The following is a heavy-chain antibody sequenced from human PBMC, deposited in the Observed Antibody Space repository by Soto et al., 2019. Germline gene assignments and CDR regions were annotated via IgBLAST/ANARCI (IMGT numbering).Heavy chain of an antibody. J-gene: IGHJ6*02. CDR2: INGYTGNT. CDR3: ARDDIATRPQYYYGMDV. CDR1: GYTFTTYG. V-gene: IGHV1-18*04. D-gene: IGHD6-6*01. Sequence: QVQLVQSGAEVKQPGASVKVSCEASGYTFTTYGISWVRQASGQGLEWMGWINGYTGNTKYAQRFQGGVTMTRDTSTSTAYVEVRSLRSDDTAVYYCARDDIATRPQYYYGMDVWGQGTTVTVSS.